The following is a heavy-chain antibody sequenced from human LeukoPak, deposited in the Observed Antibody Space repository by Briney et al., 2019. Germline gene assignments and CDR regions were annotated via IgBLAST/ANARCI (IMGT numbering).Heavy chain of an antibody. CDR2: IWYDGSNK. D-gene: IGHD1-26*01. CDR3: ARDLVVGATMYPDY. Sequence: GGSLRLSCAASGFTFSSYGMLWVRQAPGKGLEWVAVIWYDGSNKYYADSVKGRFTISRDNSKNTLYLQMNSLRAEDTAVYYCARDLVVGATMYPDYWGQGTLVTVSS. J-gene: IGHJ4*02. V-gene: IGHV3-33*01. CDR1: GFTFSSYG.